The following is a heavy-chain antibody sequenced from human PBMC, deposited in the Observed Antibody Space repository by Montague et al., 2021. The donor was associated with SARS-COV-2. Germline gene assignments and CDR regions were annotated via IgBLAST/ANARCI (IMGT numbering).Heavy chain of an antibody. D-gene: IGHD1-26*01. CDR3: ARGERWFDP. Sequence: SETLSLTCTVSNASISNYYWSWLRQAPGKGLEWIGQIYSSGTTNYNPSLKSRVTISVDTANDHFSLSLTSVTAADTAVYYCARGERWFDPWGQGTLVTVSS. J-gene: IGHJ5*02. CDR2: IYSSGTT. CDR1: NASISNYY. V-gene: IGHV4-59*01.